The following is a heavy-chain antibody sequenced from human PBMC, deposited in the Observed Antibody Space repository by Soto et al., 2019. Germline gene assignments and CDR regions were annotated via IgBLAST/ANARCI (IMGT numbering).Heavy chain of an antibody. CDR3: ARAGVANSLTVGSNWFDP. V-gene: IGHV4-31*01. Sequence: QVHLQESGPGLVKPSQTLSITCSVSGGSISSGGYYWSLFSKHPGKGLEWIGYIYYSGRTYYNPSPKIPAISSVDTPKNHFSLNLTSVTAADTAVYYCARAGVANSLTVGSNWFDPWGQGTLVTVSS. D-gene: IGHD3-22*01. J-gene: IGHJ5*02. CDR2: IYYSGRT. CDR1: GGSISSGGYY.